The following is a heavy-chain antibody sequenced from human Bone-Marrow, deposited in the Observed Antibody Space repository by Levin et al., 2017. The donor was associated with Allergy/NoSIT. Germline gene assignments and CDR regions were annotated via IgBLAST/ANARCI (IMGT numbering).Heavy chain of an antibody. CDR1: GFNFSNYG. Sequence: PAGGSLRLSCVTSGFNFSNYGMNWVRQSPGKGLEWLAVIWFDASKTEYADSVRGRFIVSRDNSRDTMFLQMDGLTVEDTAVYYCARGPNAAAGTYWGQGTLVTVSS. CDR3: ARGPNAAAGTY. J-gene: IGHJ4*02. D-gene: IGHD6-13*01. CDR2: IWFDASKT. V-gene: IGHV3-33*01.